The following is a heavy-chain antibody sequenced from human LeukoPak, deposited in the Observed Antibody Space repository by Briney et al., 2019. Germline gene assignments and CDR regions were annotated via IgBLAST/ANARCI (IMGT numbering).Heavy chain of an antibody. CDR2: INPNSGDT. D-gene: IGHD5-18*01. CDR1: GYTFSGYY. V-gene: IGHV1-2*02. CDR3: ARGHYGYVDY. Sequence: ASVKVSFKTSGYTFSGYYIHWVRQAPGQGLEWMGWINPNSGDTNYAQKFQDRVTMTRDTSLSTAYMELSRLKSDDTAVYHCARGHYGYVDYWGQGSLVTVSS. J-gene: IGHJ4*02.